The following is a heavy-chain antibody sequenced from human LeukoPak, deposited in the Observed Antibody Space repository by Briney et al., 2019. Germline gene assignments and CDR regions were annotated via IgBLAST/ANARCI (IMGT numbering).Heavy chain of an antibody. CDR2: INHSGST. CDR1: GGSFSGYY. CDR3: ARNSSWLFPSFDY. V-gene: IGHV4-34*01. Sequence: PSETLSLTCAVYGGSFSGYYWSWIRQPPGKGLEWIGEINHSGSTNYNPSLKSRVTISVDTSKNQFSLKLSSVTAADTAVYYCARNSSWLFPSFDYWGQGTLVTVSS. D-gene: IGHD6-13*01. J-gene: IGHJ4*02.